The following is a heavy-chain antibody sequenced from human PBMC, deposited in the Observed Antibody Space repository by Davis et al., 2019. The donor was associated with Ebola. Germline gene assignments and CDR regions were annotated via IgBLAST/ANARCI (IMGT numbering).Heavy chain of an antibody. CDR2: INSDGSST. CDR3: ASGSSSDY. D-gene: IGHD6-6*01. V-gene: IGHV3-74*01. Sequence: GESLKISCAASGFTFSSYWMHWARQAPGKGLVWVSRINSDGSSTSYADSVKGRFTISRDNAKNTLYLQMNSLRAEDTAVYYCASGSSSDYWGQGTLVTVSS. J-gene: IGHJ4*02. CDR1: GFTFSSYW.